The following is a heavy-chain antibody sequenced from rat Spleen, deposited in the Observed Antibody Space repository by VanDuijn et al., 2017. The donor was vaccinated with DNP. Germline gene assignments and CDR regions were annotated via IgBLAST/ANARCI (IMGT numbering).Heavy chain of an antibody. Sequence: EVQLVGSGGDLVQPGRSLKLSCVASGFTFDNYWMTWIRQVPGKGLEWVACMSPTSRSTYYRDSVKGRFTVSRDDAKSTLYLQMDSLRSEDTATYYCARGGTYYFDYWGQGVMVTVSS. CDR1: GFTFDNYW. CDR2: MSPTSRST. V-gene: IGHV5-31*01. CDR3: ARGGTYYFDY. J-gene: IGHJ2*01.